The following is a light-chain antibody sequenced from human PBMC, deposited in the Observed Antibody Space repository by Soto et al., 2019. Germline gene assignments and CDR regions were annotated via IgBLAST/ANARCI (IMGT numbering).Light chain of an antibody. Sequence: DIQMTQSPSSLSGSAGDRVTSTCRASQSMSGYLNWYQQKPGKAPKVMMYGTSIFQTGFSSRFSDSGSETEFTHTINSLQPEGFSTYCSQQSSSTPRTLGQGPQVEI. CDR1: QSMSGY. V-gene: IGKV1-39*01. CDR2: GTS. J-gene: IGKJ1*01. CDR3: QQSSSTPRT.